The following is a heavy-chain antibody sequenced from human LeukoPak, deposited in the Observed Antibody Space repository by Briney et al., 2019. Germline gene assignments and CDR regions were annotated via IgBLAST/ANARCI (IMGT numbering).Heavy chain of an antibody. Sequence: PSETLSLTCSVSGGSISSSDYSWGWIRQPPGKGLEWIGTMFYNGATKSNPSLSSRVTVSIDTSKNQFSLKLRSVTAADTAVYYCAREARFALPVVGSGDYWGQGTLVTVSS. J-gene: IGHJ4*02. D-gene: IGHD6-19*01. V-gene: IGHV4-39*07. CDR2: MFYNGAT. CDR1: GGSISSSDYS. CDR3: AREARFALPVVGSGDY.